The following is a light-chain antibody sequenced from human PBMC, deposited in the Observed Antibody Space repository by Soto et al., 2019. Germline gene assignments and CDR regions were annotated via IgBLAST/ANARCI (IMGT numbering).Light chain of an antibody. CDR3: QQYGSSPPIT. J-gene: IGKJ5*01. CDR1: RSVSSN. Sequence: EIVLTQSPATLSLSPGERATLSCRASRSVSSNLAWYQQKPGQAPRLLIYGASTRATGIPARFSGSGSGTDFTLTISRLEPEDFAVYYCQQYGSSPPITFGQGTRLEIK. V-gene: IGKV3-20*01. CDR2: GAS.